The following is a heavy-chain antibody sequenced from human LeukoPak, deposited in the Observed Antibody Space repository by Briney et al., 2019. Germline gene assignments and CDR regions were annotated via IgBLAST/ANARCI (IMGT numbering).Heavy chain of an antibody. D-gene: IGHD6-19*01. CDR3: AKDIGAVAGYAFDI. CDR2: ISSSSSYI. V-gene: IGHV3-21*04. CDR1: GFTFSSYS. Sequence: KPGGSLRLSCAASGFTFSSYSMNWVRQAPGKGLEWVSSISSSSSYIYYADSVKGRFTISRDNAKNSLYLQMNSLRAEDTALYYCAKDIGAVAGYAFDIWGQGTMVTVSS. J-gene: IGHJ3*02.